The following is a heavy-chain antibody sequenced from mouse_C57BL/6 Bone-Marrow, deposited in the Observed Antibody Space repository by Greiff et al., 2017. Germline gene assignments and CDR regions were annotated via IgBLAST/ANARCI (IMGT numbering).Heavy chain of an antibody. CDR1: GYTFTSYW. CDR2: IHPNSGST. D-gene: IGHD1-1*01. V-gene: IGHV1-64*01. Sequence: QVQLQQPGAELVKPGASVKLSCKASGYTFTSYWMHWVKQRPGQGLEWIGMIHPNSGSTNYNEKFKSKATLTVDKSSSTAYMQLSSLTSEDSAVYYCARHDGNYAMDYWGQGTSVTVSS. J-gene: IGHJ4*01. CDR3: ARHDGNYAMDY.